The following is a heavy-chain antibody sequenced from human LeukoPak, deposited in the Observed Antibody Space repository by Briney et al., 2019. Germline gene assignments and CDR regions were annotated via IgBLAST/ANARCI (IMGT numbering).Heavy chain of an antibody. CDR1: GFTFRTYA. V-gene: IGHV3-23*01. D-gene: IGHD3-3*01. CDR3: AKGGLENYDFWSGYYDPIYYYYMDV. CDR2: ISGSGGNT. Sequence: GGSLRLSCAASGFTFRTYAMSWVRQAPGKGLEWVSAISGSGGNTYYADSVKGRFTISRDNSKNTLYLQMNSLRAEDTAVYYCAKGGLENYDFWSGYYDPIYYYYMDVWGKGTTVTVSS. J-gene: IGHJ6*03.